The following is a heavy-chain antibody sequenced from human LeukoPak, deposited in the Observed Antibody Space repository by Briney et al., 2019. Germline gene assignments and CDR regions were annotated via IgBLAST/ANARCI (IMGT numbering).Heavy chain of an antibody. J-gene: IGHJ6*04. CDR2: INHSGST. V-gene: IGHV4-34*01. CDR1: GGSFSGYY. CDR3: ARGFPRATVTHVDGMDV. D-gene: IGHD4-17*01. Sequence: SETLSLTCAVYGGSFSGYYWSWIRQPPGKGLEWIGEINHSGSTNYNPSLKSRVTISVDTSKNQFSLKLSSVTAADTAVYYCARGFPRATVTHVDGMDVWGKGTTVTVSS.